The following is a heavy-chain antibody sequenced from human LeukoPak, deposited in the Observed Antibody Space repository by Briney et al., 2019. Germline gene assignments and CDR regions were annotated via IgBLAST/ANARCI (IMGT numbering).Heavy chain of an antibody. Sequence: GGSLRLSCAASGFTFSDYYMSWIRQAPGKGLEWVSYISSSGSTIYYADSVKGRFTISRDNAKNSLYLQMNSLRAEDTAVYYCAREGDTAMVTYAFDIWGQGTMVTVSS. CDR1: GFTFSDYY. V-gene: IGHV3-11*01. CDR2: ISSSGSTI. J-gene: IGHJ3*02. CDR3: AREGDTAMVTYAFDI. D-gene: IGHD5-18*01.